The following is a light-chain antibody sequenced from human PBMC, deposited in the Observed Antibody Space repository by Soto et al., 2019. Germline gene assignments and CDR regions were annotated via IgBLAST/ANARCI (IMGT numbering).Light chain of an antibody. CDR2: GAS. V-gene: IGKV3-20*01. Sequence: EIVLTQSPGTLSLSPGERATLSCRASQSVSSSSLAWYQQKSGQAPRLLIYGASSRATGIPDRFSGSGSGTDFTLTVSRVEPEDCAVYYCQQYGSSPITFGHGTRLEIK. CDR1: QSVSSSS. CDR3: QQYGSSPIT. J-gene: IGKJ5*01.